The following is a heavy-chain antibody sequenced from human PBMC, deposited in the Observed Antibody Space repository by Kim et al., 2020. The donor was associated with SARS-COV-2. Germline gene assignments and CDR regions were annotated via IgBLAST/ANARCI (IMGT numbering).Heavy chain of an antibody. CDR2: IWYDGSNK. CDR3: AKETAEYCSGGSCSAFDI. V-gene: IGHV3-33*06. J-gene: IGHJ3*02. Sequence: GGSLRLSCAASGFTFSSYAMHWARQAPGKGLEWVAVIWYDGSNKYYADSVKGRFTISRDNSKNTLYLQMNSLRAEDTAVYYCAKETAEYCSGGSCSAFDIWGQGTMVTVSS. D-gene: IGHD2-15*01. CDR1: GFTFSSYA.